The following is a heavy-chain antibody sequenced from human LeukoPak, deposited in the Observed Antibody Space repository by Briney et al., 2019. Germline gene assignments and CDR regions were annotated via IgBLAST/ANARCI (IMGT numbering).Heavy chain of an antibody. D-gene: IGHD6-6*01. J-gene: IGHJ3*02. CDR1: GFTFSSYE. V-gene: IGHV3-48*03. Sequence: AGGSLRLSCAASGFTFSSYEMNWVRQAPGKGLEWVSYISSSGSTIYYADSVKGRFTISRDNAKNSLYLQMNSLRVEDTAVYYCAHVKARSASTFDIWGQGTMVTVSS. CDR3: AHVKARSASTFDI. CDR2: ISSSGSTI.